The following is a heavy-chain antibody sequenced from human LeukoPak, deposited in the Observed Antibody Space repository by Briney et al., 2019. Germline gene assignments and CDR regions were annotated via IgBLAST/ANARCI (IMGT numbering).Heavy chain of an antibody. Sequence: GGSLRLSCAASGFTISSYGMHWVRQAPGKGLEWVAVISYDGSNKYYADSVKGRFTISRDNSKNTLYLQMNSLRAEDTAVYYCAKDYNLITIFGVVIISSYYYYGMDVWGQGTTVTVSS. J-gene: IGHJ6*02. CDR1: GFTISSYG. CDR2: ISYDGSNK. D-gene: IGHD3-3*01. CDR3: AKDYNLITIFGVVIISSYYYYGMDV. V-gene: IGHV3-30*18.